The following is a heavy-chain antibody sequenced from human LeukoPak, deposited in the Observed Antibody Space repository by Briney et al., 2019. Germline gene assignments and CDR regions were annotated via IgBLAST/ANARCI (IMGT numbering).Heavy chain of an antibody. J-gene: IGHJ3*02. Sequence: ASVKVSCKASGYTFTNYYIDWVRQATGQGLEWMGWMDPNSDNTGYPQEFQGRVTLTRNTSTSTSYMELTRLRSEDTAVYYCARGLTIFGAVNDAFDIWGQGTMVTVSS. CDR2: MDPNSDNT. CDR3: ARGLTIFGAVNDAFDI. V-gene: IGHV1-8*03. D-gene: IGHD3-3*01. CDR1: GYTFTNYY.